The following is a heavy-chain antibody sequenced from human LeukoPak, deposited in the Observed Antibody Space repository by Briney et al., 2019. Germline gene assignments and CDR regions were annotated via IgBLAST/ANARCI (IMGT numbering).Heavy chain of an antibody. D-gene: IGHD2-2*01. CDR1: GFTFSNSI. CDR3: AKRSTGYYFDS. CDR2: FSGSDGYT. J-gene: IGHJ4*02. Sequence: GGSLRLSCAGSGFTFSNSILSWVRQAPGKGLEWLSTFSGSDGYTYYADSVKGRFTISRDNSKNTVYLQMNSLRAEDTANYYCAKRSTGYYFDSWGQGTLVTVSS. V-gene: IGHV3-23*01.